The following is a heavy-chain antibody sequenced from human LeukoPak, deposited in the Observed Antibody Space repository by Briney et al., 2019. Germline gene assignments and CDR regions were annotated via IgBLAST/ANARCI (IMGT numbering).Heavy chain of an antibody. J-gene: IGHJ3*02. CDR1: GVTFISYW. CDR3: AREFEGQEAGAYGSGSYDVFDI. D-gene: IGHD3-10*01. Sequence: PGGSLRLSCAASGVTFISYWMHCVRQAPGKGLVWVSRITSDASSTSYADSVKGRFTISRDNAKNTLYLRMNSLRAEDTAVYYCAREFEGQEAGAYGSGSYDVFDISGQGTMVTVSS. V-gene: IGHV3-74*01. CDR2: ITSDASST.